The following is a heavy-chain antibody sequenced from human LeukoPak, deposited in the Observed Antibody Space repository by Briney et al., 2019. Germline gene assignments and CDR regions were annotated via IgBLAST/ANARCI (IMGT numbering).Heavy chain of an antibody. J-gene: IGHJ5*02. CDR1: GYTFTSYY. CDR3: ARSRISHWFDP. Sequence: VASVKVSCKASGYTFTSYYMHWVRQAPGQGLEWMGIINPSGGSTSYAQKFQCRVTMTRDTSTSTVYMELSSLRSEDTAVYYCARSRISHWFDPWGQGTLVTVSS. D-gene: IGHD3-3*02. V-gene: IGHV1-46*01. CDR2: INPSGGST.